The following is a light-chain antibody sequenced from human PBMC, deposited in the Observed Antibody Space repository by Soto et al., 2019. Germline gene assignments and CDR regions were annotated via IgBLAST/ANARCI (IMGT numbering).Light chain of an antibody. CDR2: DAS. V-gene: IGKV1-5*01. J-gene: IGKJ1*01. CDR1: YSISTW. Sequence: DIHMTQSPSTLSASIGDRFTITCRGSYSISTWLAWYQHKPAKAPKLLVYDASRLESGVPPRFRGSASGTEFTLTIDSLKTDDFATYYCQQYNSYSTWTFGHGTKVDIK. CDR3: QQYNSYSTWT.